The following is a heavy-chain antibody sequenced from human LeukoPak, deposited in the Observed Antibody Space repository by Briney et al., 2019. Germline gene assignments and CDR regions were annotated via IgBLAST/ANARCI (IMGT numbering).Heavy chain of an antibody. J-gene: IGHJ4*02. CDR3: ATRRAMGLVDY. Sequence: SETLSLTCTVSGYSITTYYWSWIRQPPGKGLEWIGYIFYSGNTDYNPSLKSRLTISVDTSKNQFSLRLSSVTAADTAVYYCATRRAMGLVDYWGQGTLVTVSS. V-gene: IGHV4-59*01. CDR2: IFYSGNT. CDR1: GYSITTYY. D-gene: IGHD5-18*01.